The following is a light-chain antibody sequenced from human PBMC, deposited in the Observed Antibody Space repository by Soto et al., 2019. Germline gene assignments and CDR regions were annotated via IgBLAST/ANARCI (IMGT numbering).Light chain of an antibody. V-gene: IGKV1-27*01. CDR1: QGISNY. CDR2: AAS. CDR3: QKYNSAPWA. J-gene: IGKJ3*01. Sequence: DIQMTQSPSSLSASVGDRVTITCRARQGISNYLAWYQQKPGKVPKLLIYAASTLQSGVPSRFSGSGSGTDFTLTISCLQPEDAATYYCQKYNSAPWAFGPGTKVDIK.